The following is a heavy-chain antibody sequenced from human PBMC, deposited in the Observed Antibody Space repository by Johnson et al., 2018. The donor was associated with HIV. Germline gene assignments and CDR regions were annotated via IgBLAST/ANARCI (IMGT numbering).Heavy chain of an antibody. D-gene: IGHD3-16*01. CDR1: GFTFSSYD. Sequence: QVQLVESGGGVVQPGRSLRVSCGASGFTFSSYDMHWVRQAPGKGLEWVAVISYDGSNKYYADSVKGRFNISRDNSTNTLYLQMNSLRAEDAALYYCAKPPSMGADAFDVWGQGTMVTVSS. V-gene: IGHV3-30*18. J-gene: IGHJ3*01. CDR3: AKPPSMGADAFDV. CDR2: ISYDGSNK.